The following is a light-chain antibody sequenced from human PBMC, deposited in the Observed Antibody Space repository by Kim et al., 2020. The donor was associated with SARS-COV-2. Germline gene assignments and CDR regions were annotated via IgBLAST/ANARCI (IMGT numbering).Light chain of an antibody. J-gene: IGLJ3*02. CDR1: SSDIGTYNF. V-gene: IGLV2-14*04. CDR3: SSYIRGNTWM. Sequence: GQSITISRTGTSSDIGTYNFVSWYQQYPGKAPQLLIYGVTTRPSGVSHRFSGSKSDNTASLTISGLQADDEADYYCSSYIRGNTWMFGGGTQLTVL. CDR2: GVT.